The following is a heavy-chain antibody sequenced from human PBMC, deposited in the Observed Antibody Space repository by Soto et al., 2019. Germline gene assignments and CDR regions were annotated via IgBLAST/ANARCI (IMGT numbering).Heavy chain of an antibody. J-gene: IGHJ6*04. Sequence: ASVKVSCKASGYTFTGYYMHWVRQAPGQGLEWMGWINPNSGGTNYAQKFQGWVTMTRDTSISTAYMELSRLRADDTAVYYCARDLKGSAASSYSGMAVGGKGTTVTFSS. D-gene: IGHD6-25*01. CDR1: GYTFTGYY. V-gene: IGHV1-2*04. CDR3: ARDLKGSAASSYSGMAV. CDR2: INPNSGGT.